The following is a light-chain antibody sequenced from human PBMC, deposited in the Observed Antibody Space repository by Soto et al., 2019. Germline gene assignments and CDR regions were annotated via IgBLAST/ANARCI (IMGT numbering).Light chain of an antibody. Sequence: QPVLTQSPSASASLGASVKLTCTLSSGHSSYAIAWHQQQPEKGPRYLMKLNSDGSHSKGDGIPDRFSGSSSGAERYLTISSLQSEDEADYYCTSYTTNKTPLFGGGTKLTVL. CDR3: TSYTTNKTPL. CDR2: LNSDGSH. J-gene: IGLJ2*01. V-gene: IGLV4-69*01. CDR1: SGHSSYA.